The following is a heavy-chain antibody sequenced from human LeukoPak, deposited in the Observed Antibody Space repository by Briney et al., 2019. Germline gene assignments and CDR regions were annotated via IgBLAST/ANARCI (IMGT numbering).Heavy chain of an antibody. D-gene: IGHD4-11*01. CDR1: GFTFSSYG. V-gene: IGHV3-30*18. CDR3: AKDFQDDYSNYVFDY. CDR2: ISYDGSNK. Sequence: PGGSLRLSCAASGFTFSSYGMHWVRQAPGKGLEWVAVISYDGSNKYYADSVKGRFTISRDNSKNTLYLQMNSLRAEDTAVYYCAKDFQDDYSNYVFDYWGQGTLVTVSS. J-gene: IGHJ4*02.